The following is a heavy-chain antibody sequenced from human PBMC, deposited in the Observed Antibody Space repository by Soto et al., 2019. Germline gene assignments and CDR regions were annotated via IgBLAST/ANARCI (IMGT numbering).Heavy chain of an antibody. CDR1: GYTFTSYY. J-gene: IGHJ6*03. D-gene: IGHD3-10*01. CDR3: ARDLTRGTYHMDV. CDR2: INPSGGST. Sequence: ASVKFSCKASGYTFTSYYMHWVRQAPGQGLEWMGIINPSGGSTSYAQKFQGRVTMTRDTSTSTVYMELSSLRSEDTAVYYCARDLTRGTYHMDVWGKGTTVTVSS. V-gene: IGHV1-46*03.